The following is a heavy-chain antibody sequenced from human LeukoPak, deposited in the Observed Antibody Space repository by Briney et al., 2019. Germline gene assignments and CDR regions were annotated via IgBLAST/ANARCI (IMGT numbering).Heavy chain of an antibody. Sequence: GRSLRLSCAASGFTFRSYWMHWVRQAPGKGLVWVSRINGDGSSTNYADSVKGRFTISRDSAKNTLYLQMNSLRAEDTAVYYCARDPNVFEYWGQGTLVTV. V-gene: IGHV3-74*01. CDR1: GFTFRSYW. D-gene: IGHD1-1*01. J-gene: IGHJ4*02. CDR3: ARDPNVFEY. CDR2: INGDGSST.